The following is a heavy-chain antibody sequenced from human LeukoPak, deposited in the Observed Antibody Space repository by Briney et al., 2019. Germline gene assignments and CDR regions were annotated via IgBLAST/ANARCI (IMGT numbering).Heavy chain of an antibody. V-gene: IGHV4-4*07. CDR1: GGSISSYY. Sequence: SETLSLTCTVSGGSISSYYWSWIRQPAGKGLEWIGRIYTSGSTNYNPSLKSRVTMSVDTSKNQFSLKLSSVTAADTAVYYCARDRWHPTETPPYYYSSGMDVGGQGPTVPVS. J-gene: IGHJ6*02. D-gene: IGHD2-15*01. CDR3: ARDRWHPTETPPYYYSSGMDV. CDR2: IYTSGST.